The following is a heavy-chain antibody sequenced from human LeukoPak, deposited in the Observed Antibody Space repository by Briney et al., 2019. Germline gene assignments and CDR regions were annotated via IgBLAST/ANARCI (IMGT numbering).Heavy chain of an antibody. V-gene: IGHV3-7*01. CDR3: AREKSGSNAAFDY. D-gene: IGHD1-26*01. Sequence: HAGGSLGLSCAVSGFTFSTYWMSWVRQAPGKGLEWVANIKQDGSQKYYVHSVKGRFTISRDNAKNSLYLQMNSLRAEDTAVYYCAREKSGSNAAFDYWGQGTLVTVSS. CDR2: IKQDGSQK. J-gene: IGHJ4*02. CDR1: GFTFSTYW.